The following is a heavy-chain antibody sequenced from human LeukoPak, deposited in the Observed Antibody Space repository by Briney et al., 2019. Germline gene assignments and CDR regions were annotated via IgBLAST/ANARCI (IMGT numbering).Heavy chain of an antibody. V-gene: IGHV4-39*07. CDR3: ARGLSNYYGSGTHFVFDP. CDR2: IYYSGST. J-gene: IGHJ5*02. CDR1: GGSISSSSYY. Sequence: SETLSLTCTVSGGSISSSSYYWGWIRQPPGKGLEWIGSIYYSGSTYYNPSLKSRVTISVDTSKNQFSLKLSSVTAADTAVYYCARGLSNYYGSGTHFVFDPWGQGTLVTVSS. D-gene: IGHD3-10*01.